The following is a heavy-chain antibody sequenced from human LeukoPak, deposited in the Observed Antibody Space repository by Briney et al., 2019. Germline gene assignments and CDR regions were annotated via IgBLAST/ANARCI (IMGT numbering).Heavy chain of an antibody. CDR2: IYCRGST. D-gene: IGHD3-16*01. CDR3: ARDHRGDVPEGPNWFDP. CDR1: DRSISSYY. V-gene: IGHV4-59*01. J-gene: IGHJ5*02. Sequence: PSYALPLSCTGTDRSISSYYWSWIRQPPGNGLDWNGHIYCRGSTNYNPSLKSRVTISVATSKDQFSLKLSSVTATDTAVYYCARDHRGDVPEGPNWFDPWGQGTLVTVSS.